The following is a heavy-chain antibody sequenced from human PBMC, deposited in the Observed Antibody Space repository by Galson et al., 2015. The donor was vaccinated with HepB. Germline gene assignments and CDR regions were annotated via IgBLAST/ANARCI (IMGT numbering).Heavy chain of an antibody. J-gene: IGHJ6*02. CDR1: GGSISSYY. D-gene: IGHD2-21*02. CDR2: IYYSDTT. CDR3: ARGGAYCGGDCHGGYNMDV. Sequence: LSLTCTVSGGSISSYYWSWIRQPPGKGLEWIGYIYYSDTTNYNPSLKSRVTMSIDRSKNQFSLKLSSVTAADTAVYYCARGGAYCGGDCHGGYNMDVWGQGTTVTVSS. V-gene: IGHV4-59*01.